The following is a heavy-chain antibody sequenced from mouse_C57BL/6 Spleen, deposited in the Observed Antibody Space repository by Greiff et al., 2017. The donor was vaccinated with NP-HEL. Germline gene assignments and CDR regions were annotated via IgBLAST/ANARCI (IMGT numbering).Heavy chain of an antibody. V-gene: IGHV1-69*01. CDR2: IDPSDSYT. D-gene: IGHD1-1*01. J-gene: IGHJ3*01. Sequence: VQLQQPGAELVMPGASVKLSCKASGYTFTSYWMHWVKQRPGQGLEWIGEIDPSDSYTNYNQKFKGKSTLTVDKSSSTAYMQLSSLTSEDSAVYYCARRDGSSYPQFAYWGQGTLVTVSA. CDR3: ARRDGSSYPQFAY. CDR1: GYTFTSYW.